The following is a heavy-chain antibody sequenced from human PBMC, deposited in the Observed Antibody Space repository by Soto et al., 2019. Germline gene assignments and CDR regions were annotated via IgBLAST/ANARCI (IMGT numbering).Heavy chain of an antibody. Sequence: EAQLVESGGGLVQPGGSLRLSCAASGFTFSVYTMHWVRQSPGKGLEWISSITSSGTTISYADSVKRRFTISRDNAKSSLFLQMDTLRDEDTAVYYCARDGYSTSSDWPWFDPWGQGTLVTVSS. CDR2: ITSSGTTI. V-gene: IGHV3-48*02. CDR1: GFTFSVYT. D-gene: IGHD6-6*01. J-gene: IGHJ5*02. CDR3: ARDGYSTSSDWPWFDP.